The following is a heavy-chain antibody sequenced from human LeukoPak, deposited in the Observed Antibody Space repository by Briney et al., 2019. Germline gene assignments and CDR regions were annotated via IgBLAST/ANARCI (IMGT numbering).Heavy chain of an antibody. CDR3: ARAPRGFWCGYSPYYFDY. J-gene: IGHJ4*02. V-gene: IGHV3-7*01. Sequence: GGSLRLSCAASGFTFSSYWMSWVRQAPGKGLEWVANIKQDGSEKYYVDSVKGRFTISRDNAKNSLYLQMNSLRAEDTAVYYCARAPRGFWCGYSPYYFDYWGQGTLVTVSS. CDR1: GFTFSSYW. CDR2: IKQDGSEK. D-gene: IGHD3-3*01.